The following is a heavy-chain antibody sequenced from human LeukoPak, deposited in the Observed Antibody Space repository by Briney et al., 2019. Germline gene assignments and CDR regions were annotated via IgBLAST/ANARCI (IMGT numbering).Heavy chain of an antibody. CDR3: ATSIAAHLGYDLDY. CDR1: GYTFTGYY. J-gene: IGHJ4*02. Sequence: ASVKVSCKASGYTFTGYYTHWVRQAPGKGLEWMGGFDPEDGETIYAQKFQGRVTMTEDTSTDTAYMELSSLRSEDTAVYYCATSIAAHLGYDLDYWGQGTLVTVSS. V-gene: IGHV1-24*01. CDR2: FDPEDGET. D-gene: IGHD6-13*01.